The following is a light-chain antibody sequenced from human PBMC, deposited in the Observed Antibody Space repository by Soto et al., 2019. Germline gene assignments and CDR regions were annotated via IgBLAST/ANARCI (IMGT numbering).Light chain of an antibody. CDR1: QSVSSSY. Sequence: ESVLTQSPGTLSMSPGERATLSCRASQSVSSSYSTWYQQKPGQAPRLLIYGASSRATGIPDRFSGSGSGTAFTLTISRLEPEDFAVYSCQQYGSSPFTFGPGTKVDIK. CDR3: QQYGSSPFT. CDR2: GAS. V-gene: IGKV3-20*01. J-gene: IGKJ3*01.